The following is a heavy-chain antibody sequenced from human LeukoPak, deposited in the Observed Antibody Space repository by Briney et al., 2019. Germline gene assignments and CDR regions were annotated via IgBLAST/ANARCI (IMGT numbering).Heavy chain of an antibody. J-gene: IGHJ4*02. CDR1: GGSIYSFY. Sequence: SETLSLTCTVSGGSIYSFYWSWIRQSPGKGLEWIGYIQYSGGTNYNPSLKSRVTISLDTSKNHFSLRLNSVTAADTAVYYCSSDRNTGSWYFYWGQGTLVTVSS. CDR2: IQYSGGT. V-gene: IGHV4-59*08. D-gene: IGHD6-13*01. CDR3: SSDRNTGSWYFY.